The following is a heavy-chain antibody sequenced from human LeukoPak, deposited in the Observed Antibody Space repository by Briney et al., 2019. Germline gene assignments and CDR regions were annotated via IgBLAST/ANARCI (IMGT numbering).Heavy chain of an antibody. CDR2: IYYSGST. V-gene: IGHV4-39*01. D-gene: IGHD3-22*01. Sequence: SETLSLTCAVYGGSFSSYYWGWIRQPPGKGLEWIGSIYYSGSTYYNPSLKSRVTISVDTSKNQFSLKLSSVTAADTAVYYCASPIPDYYYDSSGYEFRGQGTLVTVSS. CDR1: GGSFSSYY. J-gene: IGHJ4*02. CDR3: ASPIPDYYYDSSGYEF.